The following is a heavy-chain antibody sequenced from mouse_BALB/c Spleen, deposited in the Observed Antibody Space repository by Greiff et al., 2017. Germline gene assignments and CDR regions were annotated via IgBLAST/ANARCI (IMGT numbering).Heavy chain of an antibody. Sequence: VQLQQSGAELVKPGASVKLSCTASGFNIKDTYMHWVKQRPEQGLEWIGRIDPANGNTKYDPKFQGKATITADTSSNTAYLQLSSLTSEDTAVYYCARDCYGSSPTLYYYAMDYWGQGTSVTVSS. V-gene: IGHV14-3*02. D-gene: IGHD1-1*01. CDR1: GFNIKDTY. CDR3: ARDCYGSSPTLYYYAMDY. J-gene: IGHJ4*01. CDR2: IDPANGNT.